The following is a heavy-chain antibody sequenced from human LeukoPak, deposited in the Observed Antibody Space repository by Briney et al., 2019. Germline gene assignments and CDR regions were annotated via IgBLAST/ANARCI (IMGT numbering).Heavy chain of an antibody. CDR2: VHYSGAT. Sequence: SETLSLTCTVSGGSVSSGSYYWSWIRQPPEKGLEWIGYVHYSGATSYNPSLRSRVTISVDTSNNQFSLKMTSVTAADTAVYYCARATGGGIFDHWGQGTLVTVS. CDR1: GGSVSSGSYY. V-gene: IGHV4-61*01. J-gene: IGHJ4*02. CDR3: ARATGGGIFDH. D-gene: IGHD3-16*01.